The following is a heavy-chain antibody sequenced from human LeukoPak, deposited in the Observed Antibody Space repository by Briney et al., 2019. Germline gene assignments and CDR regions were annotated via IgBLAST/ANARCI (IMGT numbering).Heavy chain of an antibody. V-gene: IGHV3-33*01. CDR1: GFTFNRYG. CDR3: ARPLVGDALDY. J-gene: IGHJ4*02. Sequence: GGSLRLSCAASGFTFNRYGMHWVRQAPGKGLEWVAVIWYDGSNEYYADSVKGRFTIFGDNSKNTLHLQMNSLRAEDTAVYYCARPLVGDALDYWGQGTLVTVSS. CDR2: IWYDGSNE. D-gene: IGHD1-26*01.